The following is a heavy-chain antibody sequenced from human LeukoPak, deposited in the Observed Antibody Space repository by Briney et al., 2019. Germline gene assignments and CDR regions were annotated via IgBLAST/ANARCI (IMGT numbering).Heavy chain of an antibody. J-gene: IGHJ4*02. Sequence: PSETLSLTCTVSGGSISSYYCNWIRQPAGKGLQWIGRIYTSGSTNYNPSLKSRVTMSVDTSKNQFSLKLSSVTAADTAVHYCARVGGAYNYGYFDSWGQGTLVTVSS. CDR3: ARVGGAYNYGYFDS. CDR2: IYTSGST. D-gene: IGHD5-18*01. V-gene: IGHV4-4*07. CDR1: GGSISSYY.